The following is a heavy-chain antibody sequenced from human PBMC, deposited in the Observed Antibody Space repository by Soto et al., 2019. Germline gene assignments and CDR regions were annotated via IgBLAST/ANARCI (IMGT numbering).Heavy chain of an antibody. CDR2: ISSSGSTI. V-gene: IGHV3-11*01. CDR3: ARSFGYQPLLYFAVGY. D-gene: IGHD2-2*02. CDR1: GFTFSDYY. J-gene: IGHJ4*02. Sequence: GGSLRLSCAASGFTFSDYYMSWIRQAPGKGLEWVSYISSSGSTIYYADSVKGRFTISRDNAKNSLYLQMNSLRAEDTAVYYCARSFGYQPLLYFAVGYWGQGTLVTVSS.